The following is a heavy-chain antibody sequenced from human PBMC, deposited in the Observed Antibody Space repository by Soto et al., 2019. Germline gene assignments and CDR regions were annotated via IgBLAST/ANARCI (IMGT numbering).Heavy chain of an antibody. Sequence: QVQLQESGPGLVKPSETLSLTCTVSGGSIRSYYWNWIRQPTGQGLEWIGDIYDSGSTNYNPSLKSRVTISVDTSKNQFSLKLTSVTAADTAVYYCARGGNSWYDYWGQGTLVTVS. J-gene: IGHJ4*02. D-gene: IGHD6-13*01. V-gene: IGHV4-59*01. CDR2: IYDSGST. CDR1: GGSIRSYY. CDR3: ARGGNSWYDY.